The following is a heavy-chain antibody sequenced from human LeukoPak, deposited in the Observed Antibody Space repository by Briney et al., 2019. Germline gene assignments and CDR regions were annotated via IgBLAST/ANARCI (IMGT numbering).Heavy chain of an antibody. CDR2: ISGKKGDT. V-gene: IGHV1-18*01. CDR1: GYIFTSYG. J-gene: IGHJ4*02. Sequence: GASAKISCKTSGYIFTSYGISWVRQAPGQGLEWMGWISGKKGDTKYAQKFQGRVTMTTDTSTNTAYVELRSLRSDDTAMYYCARDWPLVIVDYWGQGTLVTVSS. CDR3: ARDWPLVIVDY. D-gene: IGHD2-21*01.